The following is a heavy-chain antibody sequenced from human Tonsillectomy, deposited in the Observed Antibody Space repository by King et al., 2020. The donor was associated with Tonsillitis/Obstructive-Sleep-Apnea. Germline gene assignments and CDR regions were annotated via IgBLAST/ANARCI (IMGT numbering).Heavy chain of an antibody. CDR2: IYWDDDK. CDR1: GFSLSTSGVG. D-gene: IGHD1-14*01. Sequence: ITLKESGPTLVKPTQTLTLTCTFSGFSLSTSGVGVGWIRQPPGKALEWLALIYWDDDKRYSPSLKSRLTITKDTSKNQVVLTMTNMDPVDTATYYCARKKCNTGPNYNYMDVWAKGPPLTVP. V-gene: IGHV2-5*02. J-gene: IGHJ6*03. CDR3: ARKKCNTGPNYNYMDV.